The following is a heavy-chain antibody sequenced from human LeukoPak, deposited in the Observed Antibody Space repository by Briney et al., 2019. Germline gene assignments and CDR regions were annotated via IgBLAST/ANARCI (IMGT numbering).Heavy chain of an antibody. CDR3: ERVASGTLDY. Sequence: GGALRLACAVSGFTVSSNYMSWVRQAPGKGLEYVSVIYSGTNTYYAESVKGRFIISRDNPNNMLYLQMNSMRAEDTAVYYCERVASGTLDYWGEGSLVTVYS. J-gene: IGHJ4*02. CDR1: GFTVSSNY. CDR2: IYSGTNT. V-gene: IGHV3-53*01. D-gene: IGHD6-25*01.